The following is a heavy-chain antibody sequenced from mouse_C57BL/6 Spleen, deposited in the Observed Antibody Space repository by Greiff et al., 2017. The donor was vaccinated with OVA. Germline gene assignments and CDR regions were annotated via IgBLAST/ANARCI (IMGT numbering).Heavy chain of an antibody. CDR3: ARGDYSNYEFAY. V-gene: IGHV1-18*01. D-gene: IGHD2-5*01. CDR2: INPNNGGT. CDR1: GYTFTDYN. Sequence: VQLQQSGPELVKPGASVKIPCKASGYTFTDYNMDWVKQSHGKSLEWIGDINPNNGGTIYNQKFKGKATLTVDKSSSTAYMELRSLTSEDTAVYYCARGDYSNYEFAYWGQGTLVTVSA. J-gene: IGHJ3*01.